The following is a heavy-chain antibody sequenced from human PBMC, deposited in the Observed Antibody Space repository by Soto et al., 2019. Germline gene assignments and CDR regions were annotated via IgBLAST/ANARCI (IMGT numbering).Heavy chain of an antibody. CDR1: GFTFSSYA. CDR3: AKDQGYCSSTSCYQRPYSYYYGMDV. CDR2: ISGSGGST. D-gene: IGHD2-2*01. J-gene: IGHJ6*02. Sequence: EVQLLESGGGLVQPGGSLRLSCAASGFTFSSYAMSWVRQAPGKGLEWVSAISGSGGSTYYADSVKGRFTISRDNSKNTLYLQMNSLRAEDTAVYYCAKDQGYCSSTSCYQRPYSYYYGMDVWGQGTTVTVSS. V-gene: IGHV3-23*01.